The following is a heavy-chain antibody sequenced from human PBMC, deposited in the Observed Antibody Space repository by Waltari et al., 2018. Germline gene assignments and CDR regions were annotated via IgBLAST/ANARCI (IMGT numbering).Heavy chain of an antibody. Sequence: VQLQESGPGLVKPSQTLSLTCTVSGGSISSGGYYCSWIRQHPGKGLEWIGYIYHSGSTYYNPSLKSRVTISVDRSKNQFSLKLSSVTAADTAVYYCAGDDSSGYCFDYWGQGTLVTVSS. V-gene: IGHV4-31*09. J-gene: IGHJ4*02. CDR1: GGSISSGGYY. D-gene: IGHD3-22*01. CDR3: AGDDSSGYCFDY. CDR2: IYHSGST.